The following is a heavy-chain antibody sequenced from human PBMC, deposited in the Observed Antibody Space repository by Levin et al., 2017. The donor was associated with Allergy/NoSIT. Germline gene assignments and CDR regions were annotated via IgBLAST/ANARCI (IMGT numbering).Heavy chain of an antibody. J-gene: IGHJ3*01. CDR3: AKKQGGTTGFSFDV. D-gene: IGHD1-14*01. CDR1: GFTLSEYA. Sequence: PGGSLRLSCDASGFTLSEYAMSWVRQAPGKGLEWVSVITGGGFNTYYGDSVKGRFTVSRDNSKKTLYLELNSLGAEDTAVYYCAKKQGGTTGFSFDVWGQGTMVTVSS. V-gene: IGHV3-23*01. CDR2: ITGGGFNT.